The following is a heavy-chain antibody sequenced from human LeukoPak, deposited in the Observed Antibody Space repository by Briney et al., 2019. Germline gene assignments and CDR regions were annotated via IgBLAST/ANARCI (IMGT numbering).Heavy chain of an antibody. V-gene: IGHV4-4*07. CDR2: IYTSGST. J-gene: IGHJ3*02. CDR3: AREGRYCTTPSCYAAFDI. Sequence: PSETLSLTCTVSGGSISSYYWSWIRQPAGKGLEWIGRIYTSGSTNYNPSLKSRVTMSVDTSKNQFSLKLSSVTAADTAVYYCAREGRYCTTPSCYAAFDIWGQGTMVTVTS. CDR1: GGSISSYY. D-gene: IGHD2-2*01.